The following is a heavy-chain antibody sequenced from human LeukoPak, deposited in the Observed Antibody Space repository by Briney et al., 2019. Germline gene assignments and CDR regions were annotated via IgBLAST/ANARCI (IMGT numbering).Heavy chain of an antibody. D-gene: IGHD6-13*01. V-gene: IGHV3-53*01. CDR2: TYSGGST. Sequence: GGSLRLSCAASGFIVSSNYMSWVRQAPGKGLEWVSVTYSGGSTYYADSVKGRFTISRDNSKNTLYLQMESLRAEDTAVYYCASAGPYSRLDYWGQGTLVTVSS. CDR3: ASAGPYSRLDY. CDR1: GFIVSSNY. J-gene: IGHJ4*02.